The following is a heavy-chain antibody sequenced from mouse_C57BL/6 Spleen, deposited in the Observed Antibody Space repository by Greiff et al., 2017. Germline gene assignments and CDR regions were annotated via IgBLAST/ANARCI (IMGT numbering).Heavy chain of an antibody. V-gene: IGHV14-3*01. CDR1: GFNIKNTY. CDR2: IDPANGNT. Sequence: EVQLQQSVAELVRPGASVKLSCTASGFNIKNTYMHWVKQRPEQGLEWIGRIDPANGNTKYAPKFQGKATITADTSSNTAYLQLSSLTSEDTAIDYCAASAGDGYSSWFAYWGQGTLVTVSA. J-gene: IGHJ3*01. CDR3: AASAGDGYSSWFAY. D-gene: IGHD2-3*01.